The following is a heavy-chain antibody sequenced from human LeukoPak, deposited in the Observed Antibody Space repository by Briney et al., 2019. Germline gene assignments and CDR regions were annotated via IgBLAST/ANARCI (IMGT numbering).Heavy chain of an antibody. J-gene: IGHJ4*02. V-gene: IGHV3-23*01. CDR1: GFTFSSYA. CDR2: ISGSGGST. D-gene: IGHD2-15*01. CDR3: AKGSVVVVAASDY. Sequence: GGSPRLSWAAPGFTFSSYAMSWGRQAPGKGVGWGSAISGSGGSTYYADSVKGRFTISRDNSKNTLYLQMNSLRAEDAAVYYCAKGSVVVVAASDYWGQGTLVTVSS.